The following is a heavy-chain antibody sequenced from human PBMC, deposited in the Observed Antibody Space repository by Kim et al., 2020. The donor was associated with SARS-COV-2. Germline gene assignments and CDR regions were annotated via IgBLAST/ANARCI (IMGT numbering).Heavy chain of an antibody. V-gene: IGHV1-46*01. Sequence: ASVKVSCKTSGYTFTNNKVHWVRQDPGQGLEWMGIITPRDGATNYAQKFRGRVTMTSDTSTGTVYMELSSLMSEDTAVYFCARDLSHHWSFDLWGRGTLVTVSS. J-gene: IGHJ2*01. CDR3: ARDLSHHWSFDL. CDR2: ITPRDGAT. CDR1: GYTFTNNK.